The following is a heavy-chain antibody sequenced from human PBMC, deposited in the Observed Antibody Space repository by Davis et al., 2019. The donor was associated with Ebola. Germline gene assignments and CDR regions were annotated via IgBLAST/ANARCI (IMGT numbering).Heavy chain of an antibody. V-gene: IGHV3-30*05. CDR1: GFAFRSFG. J-gene: IGHJ4*02. Sequence: GESLKISCVGSGFAFRSFGMHWVRQAPGKGPEWLARISLDGTADYYAESVRGRFTISRDNSKNPVFLQMNSLRPEDAAIYYCAKEGGYYSGYLDYWGQGTLVSVSS. CDR3: AKEGGYYSGYLDY. CDR2: ISLDGTAD. D-gene: IGHD6-25*01.